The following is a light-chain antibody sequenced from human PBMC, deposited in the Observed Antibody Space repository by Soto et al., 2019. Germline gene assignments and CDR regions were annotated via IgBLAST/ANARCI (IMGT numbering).Light chain of an antibody. Sequence: EIVLTQSPGTLSLSPGERATLSCRASQSVSSSYLAWYQQKPGQAPRLLIYGASSRATGIPDRFSGSGSGTDFTLTISGLEPEDFAVYYCQQHDILPITFGQGTRLEIK. CDR3: QQHDILPIT. J-gene: IGKJ5*01. CDR1: QSVSSSY. V-gene: IGKV3-20*01. CDR2: GAS.